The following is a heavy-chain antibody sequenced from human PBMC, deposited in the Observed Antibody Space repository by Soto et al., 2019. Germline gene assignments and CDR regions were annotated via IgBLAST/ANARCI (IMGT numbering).Heavy chain of an antibody. CDR3: TRDEGVSSDNRFSP. V-gene: IGHV3-21*01. CDR1: PFSSYS. D-gene: IGHD1-26*01. CDR2: MSSGSAYT. J-gene: IGHJ5*02. Sequence: EVQLVESGGGLVKPGESLRLSCTFPFSSYSLNCVRQALGKVLGWVSSMSSGSAYTKSADSVKVRFTISRDHANNLLHLRVRSLWVDAAAVYCCTRDEGVSSDNRFSPWGQGHLVTVSS.